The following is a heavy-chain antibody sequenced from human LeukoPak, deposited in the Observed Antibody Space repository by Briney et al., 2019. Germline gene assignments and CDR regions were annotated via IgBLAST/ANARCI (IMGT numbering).Heavy chain of an antibody. V-gene: IGHV3-74*01. J-gene: IGHJ4*02. CDR3: AKGWAYTAARGAFDY. Sequence: GGSLRLSCAASGFAFSSYWLHWVRQAPGKGLVWVSRVNSDGSSTNYADSVEGRFTVSRDNAKNTLFLQMNSLRAEDTAVYYCAKGWAYTAARGAFDYWGQGTLVTVSS. CDR2: VNSDGSST. D-gene: IGHD6-6*01. CDR1: GFAFSSYW.